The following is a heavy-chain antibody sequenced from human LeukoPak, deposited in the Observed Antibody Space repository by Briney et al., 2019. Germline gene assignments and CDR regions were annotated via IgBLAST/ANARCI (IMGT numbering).Heavy chain of an antibody. J-gene: IGHJ5*02. CDR2: FDPEDGET. Sequence: ASVKVSCKVSGYTLTELSMHWVRQAPGKGLEWMGGFDPEDGETIYAQKFQGRVTITADKSTSTAYMELSSLRSEDTAVYYCASSTELTTVTTHVGGLLDPWGQGTLVTVSS. D-gene: IGHD4-17*01. V-gene: IGHV1-24*01. CDR1: GYTLTELS. CDR3: ASSTELTTVTTHVGGLLDP.